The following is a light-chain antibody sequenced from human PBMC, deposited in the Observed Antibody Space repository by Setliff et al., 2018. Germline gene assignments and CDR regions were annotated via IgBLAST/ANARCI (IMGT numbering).Light chain of an antibody. J-gene: IGLJ2*01. CDR3: CSYAGSYTLV. CDR1: SSDVGAYNY. CDR2: DVT. V-gene: IGLV2-11*01. Sequence: QSVLTQPRSVSGSPGQSVTISCTGTSSDVGAYNYVSWYQQHPGKAPKLMIYDVTERPSGVPDRFSGSKSGNTASLTISGLQAEDEADYYCCSYAGSYTLVFGGGTKVTV.